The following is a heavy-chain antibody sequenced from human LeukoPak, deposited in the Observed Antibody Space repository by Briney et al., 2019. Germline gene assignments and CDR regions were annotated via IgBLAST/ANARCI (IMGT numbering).Heavy chain of an antibody. CDR1: GFTFSSYW. D-gene: IGHD1-26*01. Sequence: GGSLRLSRAASGFTFSSYWMSWVRQAPGKGLEWVANIKQDGSEKYYVDSVKGRFTISRDNAKNSLYLQMNSLRAEDTAVYYCAREGSVGATGNDAFDIWGQGTMVTVSS. J-gene: IGHJ3*02. V-gene: IGHV3-7*01. CDR3: AREGSVGATGNDAFDI. CDR2: IKQDGSEK.